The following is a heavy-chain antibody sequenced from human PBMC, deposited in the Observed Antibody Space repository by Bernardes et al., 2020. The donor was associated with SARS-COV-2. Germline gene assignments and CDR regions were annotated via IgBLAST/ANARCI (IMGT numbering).Heavy chain of an antibody. CDR2: VSNPCDT. CDR1: GFTLDTFA. J-gene: IGHJ4*02. V-gene: IGHV3-23*01. Sequence: GGSLRLSCATSGFTLDTFAVSWVRQAPGKGLEWVSGVSNPCDTYYAASVKGRFTISRDTSKNIFFLQMNSLRAEDTAVYYCAKDYCGSDCDFFDYWGQGTVVTVSS. D-gene: IGHD2-21*02. CDR3: AKDYCGSDCDFFDY.